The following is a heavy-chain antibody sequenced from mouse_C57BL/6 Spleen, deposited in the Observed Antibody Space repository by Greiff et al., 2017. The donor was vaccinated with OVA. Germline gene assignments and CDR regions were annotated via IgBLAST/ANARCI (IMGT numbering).Heavy chain of an antibody. V-gene: IGHV1-15*01. CDR2: IDPETGGT. D-gene: IGHD1-1*01. CDR3: TKPHDCGSSYSAY. Sequence: VQLQQSGAELVRPGASVTLSCKASGYTFTDYEMHWVKQTPVHGLEWIGAIDPETGGTAYNQKFKGKAILTADKSSSTAYMELRSLTSEDSAVYYCTKPHDCGSSYSAYWGQGTLVTVSA. CDR1: GYTFTDYE. J-gene: IGHJ3*01.